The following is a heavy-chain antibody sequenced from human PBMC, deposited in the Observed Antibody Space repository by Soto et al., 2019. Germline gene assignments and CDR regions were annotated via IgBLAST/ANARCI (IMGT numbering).Heavy chain of an antibody. CDR2: ISSSSSYI. CDR1: GFTFSSYS. Sequence: EAGGGLVKPGGSLRLSCAASGFTFSSYSMNWVRQAPGKGLEWVSSISSSSSYIYYADSVKGRFTISRDNAKNSLYLQMNSLRAEDTAVYYCARSKRRAWKGAFAIWGQGTMVTVSS. D-gene: IGHD1-1*01. J-gene: IGHJ3*02. CDR3: ARSKRRAWKGAFAI. V-gene: IGHV3-21*01.